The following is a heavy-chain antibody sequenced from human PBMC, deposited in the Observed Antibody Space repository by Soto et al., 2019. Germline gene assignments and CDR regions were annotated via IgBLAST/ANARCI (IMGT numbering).Heavy chain of an antibody. J-gene: IGHJ3*01. CDR1: GFTFSSHP. Sequence: EVLLLESGGGLVQPGGSLRLSCADSGFTFSSHPMSWVRPAPGKGLELVSDIAESGDGTAYIDSVKGRFTISIDNFKDTLYLQMNSLRAEDTAVYSCANRLVNYFLSGLPFDRWGQGTMGTVSA. CDR2: IAESGDGT. CDR3: ANRLVNYFLSGLPFDR. V-gene: IGHV3-23*01. D-gene: IGHD1-7*01.